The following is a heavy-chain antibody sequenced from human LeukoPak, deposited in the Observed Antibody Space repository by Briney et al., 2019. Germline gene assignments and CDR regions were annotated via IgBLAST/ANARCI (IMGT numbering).Heavy chain of an antibody. CDR1: GGSFSGYY. J-gene: IGHJ6*03. Sequence: SETLSLTCAVYGGSFSGYYWSWIRQPPGKGLEWIGEINHSGSTNYNPSLKSRVTISVDTSKNQFSLKLSSVIAADTAVYYCARGQQLVLQKRYYYYYYYMDVWGKGTTVTVSS. CDR2: INHSGST. D-gene: IGHD6-13*01. CDR3: ARGQQLVLQKRYYYYYYYMDV. V-gene: IGHV4-34*01.